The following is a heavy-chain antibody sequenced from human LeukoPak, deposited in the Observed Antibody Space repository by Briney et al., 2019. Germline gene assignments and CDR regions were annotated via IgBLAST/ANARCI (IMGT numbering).Heavy chain of an antibody. J-gene: IGHJ4*02. CDR2: ISSSSSYI. CDR1: GFTFSSYS. Sequence: GGSLRLSCAASGFTFSSYSMNWVRQAPGKGLEWVSSISSSSSYIYSADSVKGRFTISRDNAKNSLYLQMNSLRVEDTAVYYCAADFDYWGQGTLVTVSS. CDR3: AADFDY. V-gene: IGHV3-21*01.